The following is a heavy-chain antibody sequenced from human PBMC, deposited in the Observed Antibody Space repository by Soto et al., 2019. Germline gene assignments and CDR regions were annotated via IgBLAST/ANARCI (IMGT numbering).Heavy chain of an antibody. D-gene: IGHD6-25*01. V-gene: IGHV1-3*01. CDR2: INAGNGNT. CDR1: GYTFTSYA. Sequence: ASVKVSCKASGYTFTSYAMHWVRQAPGQRLEWMGWINAGNGNTKYSQKFQGRVTITRDTSASTAYMELSSLRSEDTAVYYCARDRDYTTNSGRNYYYYMDVWGKGTTVTVSS. CDR3: ARDRDYTTNSGRNYYYYMDV. J-gene: IGHJ6*03.